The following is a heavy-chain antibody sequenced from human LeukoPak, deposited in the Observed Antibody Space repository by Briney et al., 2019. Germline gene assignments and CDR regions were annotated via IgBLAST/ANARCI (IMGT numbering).Heavy chain of an antibody. Sequence: PGGSLRLSCAASGFTFSSYWMHWVRQAPGKGLVWVSRINSDGSSTSYADSVKGRFTISRDNAKNTLYLQMNSLRAEDTAVYYCARSGLGIAAFDYWGQGTLVTVSS. V-gene: IGHV3-74*01. J-gene: IGHJ4*02. D-gene: IGHD7-27*01. CDR1: GFTFSSYW. CDR3: ARSGLGIAAFDY. CDR2: INSDGSST.